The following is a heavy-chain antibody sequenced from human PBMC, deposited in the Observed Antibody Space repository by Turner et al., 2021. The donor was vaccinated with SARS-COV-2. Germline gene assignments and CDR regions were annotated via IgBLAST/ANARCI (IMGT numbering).Heavy chain of an antibody. Sequence: QVQLVESGGGLVQPGRSLILPCPASGFTFSSFDMHWVRQAPGKGLEGVAFMSFDGSNTPYTDSVKGRFTISRDSSKNTLYLQMASLRTEDTAVYYCAKEGAENYYFDCWGQGTLVTVSS. D-gene: IGHD1-7*01. J-gene: IGHJ4*02. CDR1: GFTFSSFD. CDR2: MSFDGSNT. V-gene: IGHV3-30*18. CDR3: AKEGAENYYFDC.